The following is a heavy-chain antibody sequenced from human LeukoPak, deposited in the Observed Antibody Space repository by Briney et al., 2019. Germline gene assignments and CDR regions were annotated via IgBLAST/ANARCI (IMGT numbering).Heavy chain of an antibody. V-gene: IGHV4-4*07. CDR3: ARGRVYSSSWYKSYYGMDV. D-gene: IGHD6-13*01. CDR1: GGSISSYY. Sequence: SETLSLTCTVSGGSISSYYWSWIRQPAGKELEWIGRIYTSGSTNYNPSLKSRVTMSVDTSKNQFSLKLSSVTAADTAVYYCARGRVYSSSWYKSYYGMDVWGQGTTVTVSS. CDR2: IYTSGST. J-gene: IGHJ6*02.